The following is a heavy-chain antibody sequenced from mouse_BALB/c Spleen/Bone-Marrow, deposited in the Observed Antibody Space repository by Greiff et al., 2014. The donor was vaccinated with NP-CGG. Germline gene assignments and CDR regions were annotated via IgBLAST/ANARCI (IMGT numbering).Heavy chain of an antibody. D-gene: IGHD2-4*01. J-gene: IGHJ1*01. CDR2: IDPSDSYT. CDR1: GYTFTSYW. Sequence: VQLQESGAELVKPGASVKMSCKASGYTFTSYWMHWVKQRPEQGLEWIGVIDPSDSYTSYNQKFKGKATLTVDTSSSTAYMQPSSLTSEDSAVYYCTRGDYDWYFDVWGAGTTVTVSS. V-gene: IGHV1S127*01. CDR3: TRGDYDWYFDV.